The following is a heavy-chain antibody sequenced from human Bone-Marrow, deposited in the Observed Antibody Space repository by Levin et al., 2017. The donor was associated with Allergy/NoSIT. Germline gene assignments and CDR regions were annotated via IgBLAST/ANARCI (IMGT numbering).Heavy chain of an antibody. J-gene: IGHJ6*02. Sequence: SETLSLTCTVSGGSISSSSYYWGWIRQPPGKGLEWIGSIYYSGSTYYNPSLKSRVTISVDTSKNQFSLKLSSVTAADTAVYYCARQGAGSDTAMDASYYYYGMDVWGQGTTVTVSS. D-gene: IGHD5-18*01. CDR3: ARQGAGSDTAMDASYYYYGMDV. CDR2: IYYSGST. V-gene: IGHV4-39*01. CDR1: GGSISSSSYY.